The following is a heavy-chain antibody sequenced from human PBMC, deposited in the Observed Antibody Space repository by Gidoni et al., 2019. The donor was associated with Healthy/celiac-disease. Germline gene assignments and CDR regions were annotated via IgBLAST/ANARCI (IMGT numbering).Heavy chain of an antibody. D-gene: IGHD6-19*01. Sequence: VVTPGGALRTSCKGSGSSFTSYGNSWVCQMPGKGMNWRGRIDPSDSYTNYSPSFQGHVTIAADKSISTAYLQWSSLKASDTAMYYCARLYPQSQSGYSSGPYIDYWGQGTLVTVSS. J-gene: IGHJ4*02. CDR1: GSSFTSYG. V-gene: IGHV5-10-1*01. CDR3: ARLYPQSQSGYSSGPYIDY. CDR2: IDPSDSYT.